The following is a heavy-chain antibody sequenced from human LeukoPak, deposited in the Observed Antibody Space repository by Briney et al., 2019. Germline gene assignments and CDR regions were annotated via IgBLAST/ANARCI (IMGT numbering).Heavy chain of an antibody. CDR1: GFTFSSYA. Sequence: GGSLRLSCAASGFTFSSYAMSWVRQAPGKGLEWVSAISGSGGSTYYEDSVKGRFTISRDNSKNTLYLQMNSLRAEDTAVYYCAKTSRDGYNKYYFDYWGQGTLVTVSS. CDR3: AKTSRDGYNKYYFDY. CDR2: ISGSGGST. J-gene: IGHJ4*02. D-gene: IGHD5-24*01. V-gene: IGHV3-23*01.